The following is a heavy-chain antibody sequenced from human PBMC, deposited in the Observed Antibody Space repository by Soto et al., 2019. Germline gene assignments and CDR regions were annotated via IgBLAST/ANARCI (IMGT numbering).Heavy chain of an antibody. CDR3: ARLLNGVTALDY. CDR1: GITLSRDW. CDR2: IKPDGSGK. V-gene: IGHV3-7*01. Sequence: GGSLRLSCTASGITLSRDWMTWVRQAPGKGLEWVASIKPDGSGKYYLDSVQGRFTISRDNTQNSLFLQTNSLRAEDTAMYYCARLLNGVTALDYWGQGTLVTVSS. J-gene: IGHJ4*02. D-gene: IGHD2-21*02.